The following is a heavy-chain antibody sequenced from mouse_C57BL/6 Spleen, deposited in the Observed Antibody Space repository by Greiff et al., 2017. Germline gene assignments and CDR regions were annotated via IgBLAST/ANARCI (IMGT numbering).Heavy chain of an antibody. V-gene: IGHV1-50*01. CDR2: IDPSDSYT. Sequence: QVQLQQPGAELVKPGASVKLSCKASGYTFTSYWMQWVKQRPGQGLEWIGEIDPSDSYTNYTQKFKGKATLTVDTSSSTAYMQLSSLTSEDSAVYYCARNDFFAYWGQGTLVTVSA. D-gene: IGHD2-4*01. CDR1: GYTFTSYW. CDR3: ARNDFFAY. J-gene: IGHJ3*01.